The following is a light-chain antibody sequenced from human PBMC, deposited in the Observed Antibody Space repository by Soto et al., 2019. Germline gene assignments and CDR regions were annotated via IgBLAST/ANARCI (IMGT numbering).Light chain of an antibody. CDR2: EDN. Sequence: NFMLTQPHSVSESPGKTVTISYTGSRGSIARNYVQWYQQRPGSAPTTVIYEDNQRPSGVPDRFSASIDSSSNSASLTISGLETEDEADYYCQSYDSTNVVFGGGTKLTVL. CDR1: RGSIARNY. CDR3: QSYDSTNVV. V-gene: IGLV6-57*02. J-gene: IGLJ2*01.